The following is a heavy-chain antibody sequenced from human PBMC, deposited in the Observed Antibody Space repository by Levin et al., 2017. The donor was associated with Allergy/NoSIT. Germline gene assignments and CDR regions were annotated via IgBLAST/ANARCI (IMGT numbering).Heavy chain of an antibody. J-gene: IGHJ4*02. D-gene: IGHD3-22*01. V-gene: IGHV3-23*01. CDR1: GFTFSSYA. Sequence: GGSLRLSCAASGFTFSSYAMSWVRQAPGKGLEWVSAISGSGGSTYYADSVKGRFTISRDNSKNTLYRQMNSLRAEETAVYYCANLPMIGGVIGGGQGTLVTVSS. CDR3: ANLPMIGGVIG. CDR2: ISGSGGST.